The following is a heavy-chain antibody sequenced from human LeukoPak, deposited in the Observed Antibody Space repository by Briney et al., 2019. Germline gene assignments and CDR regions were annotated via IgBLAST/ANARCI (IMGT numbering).Heavy chain of an antibody. CDR2: IYYSGST. Sequence: PSETLSLTRTVSLGSLSNYYWSWIRQPPAKGVEWIGYIYYSGSTNYNPSLKSRATISVDTTKYQFSLKLSAVTAADTAVYYCAKHLWSGYAGGLYYMDVRGKGTTVTISS. CDR3: AKHLWSGYAGGLYYMDV. V-gene: IGHV4-59*08. CDR1: LGSLSNYY. D-gene: IGHD5-12*01. J-gene: IGHJ6*03.